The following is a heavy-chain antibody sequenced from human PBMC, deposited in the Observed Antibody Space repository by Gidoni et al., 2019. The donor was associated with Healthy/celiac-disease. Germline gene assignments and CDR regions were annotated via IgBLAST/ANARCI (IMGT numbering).Heavy chain of an antibody. D-gene: IGHD2-15*01. CDR1: GGTFSSYA. J-gene: IGHJ6*02. CDR3: ARPLKGVVVAATPWGPGYYYYGMDV. CDR2: IIPILGIA. Sequence: QVQLVQSGAAVKKPGSSVKVSCKASGGTFSSYAISWVRQAPGQGLEWMGRIIPILGIANYAQKFQGRVTITADKSTSTAYMELSSLRSEDTAVYYCARPLKGVVVAATPWGPGYYYYGMDVWGQGTTVTVSS. V-gene: IGHV1-69*04.